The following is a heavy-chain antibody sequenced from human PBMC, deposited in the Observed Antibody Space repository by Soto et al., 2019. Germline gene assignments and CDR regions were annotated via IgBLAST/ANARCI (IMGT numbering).Heavy chain of an antibody. V-gene: IGHV3-23*01. J-gene: IGHJ4*02. CDR3: AKDSSGWSYYFDY. Sequence: GGSLRLSCAASGFTFSSYSMSWVRQAPGKGLEWVSAITGSGGSTYYADSVKGRFTISRDNSKNTLYLQMNSLRAEDTAVYYCAKDSSGWSYYFDYWGQGTLVTVSS. CDR1: GFTFSSYS. CDR2: ITGSGGST. D-gene: IGHD6-19*01.